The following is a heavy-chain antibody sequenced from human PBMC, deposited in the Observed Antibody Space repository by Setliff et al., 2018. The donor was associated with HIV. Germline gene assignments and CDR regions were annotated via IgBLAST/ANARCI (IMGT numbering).Heavy chain of an antibody. V-gene: IGHV1-46*01. CDR3: ARSGREANLYGLYGVHYFDY. CDR1: GYTFTSFY. D-gene: IGHD4-17*01. Sequence: ASVKVSCKASGYTFTSFYMHLVRQAPGQGLEWMGIINPSGGSTSYAQKFQGRVTMTRDTSTSTVYMELSSLRSEDTAIYYCARSGREANLYGLYGVHYFDYWGQGTLVTVSS. J-gene: IGHJ4*02. CDR2: INPSGGST.